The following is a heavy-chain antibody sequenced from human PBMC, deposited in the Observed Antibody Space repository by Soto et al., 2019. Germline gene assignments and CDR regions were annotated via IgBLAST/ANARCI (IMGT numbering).Heavy chain of an antibody. J-gene: IGHJ6*02. V-gene: IGHV1-2*04. CDR1: GYAFTGRY. D-gene: IGHD6-19*01. CDR2: IDPKSGAT. Sequence: QGHLVQSGAEVKSPGASVKVSCKASGYAFTGRYLHWVRQAPGQGLEWMGAIDPKSGATNYAQKFQDWVTMTRDTSISTAYMELSRLKFDDTAVYYCARVTVAGTMSIYGLAIWGQGNTVTVSS. CDR3: ARVTVAGTMSIYGLAI.